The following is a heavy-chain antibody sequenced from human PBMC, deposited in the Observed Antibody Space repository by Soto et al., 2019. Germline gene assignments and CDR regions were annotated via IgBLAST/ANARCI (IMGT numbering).Heavy chain of an antibody. CDR1: SGSFSSYY. J-gene: IGHJ2*01. D-gene: IGHD3-9*01. CDR3: ARESHDILTGPPWVWYFDL. V-gene: IGHV4-34*01. Sequence: QVQLQQWGAGPLRPLETLSLTCGVSSGSFSSYYWAWIRQSPGKGLEWVGEINDRGSINYNPSLKSRVSISVDTSKNHYSLNLRSVTAADTAVYYCARESHDILTGPPWVWYFDLWGRGTLVTVSS. CDR2: INDRGSI.